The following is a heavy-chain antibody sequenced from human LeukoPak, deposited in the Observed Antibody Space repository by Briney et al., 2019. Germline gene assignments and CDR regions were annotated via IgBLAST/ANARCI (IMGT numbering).Heavy chain of an antibody. D-gene: IGHD4/OR15-4a*01. V-gene: IGHV3-74*01. CDR2: INSDGYST. Sequence: GALRLSCVASGFTFSRYWMHWVRQAPGKGQVWVSRINSDGYSTTYADSVKGRFTISRDNAKNTLYLQMNSLRADDTAVYYCARDYGAWGQGTLVTVSP. CDR1: GFTFSRYW. CDR3: ARDYGA. J-gene: IGHJ5*02.